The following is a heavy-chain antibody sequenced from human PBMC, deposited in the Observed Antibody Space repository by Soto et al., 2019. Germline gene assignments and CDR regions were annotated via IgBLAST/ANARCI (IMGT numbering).Heavy chain of an antibody. CDR3: AKDQDFQVDY. D-gene: IGHD2-15*01. J-gene: IGHJ4*02. CDR2: IIPNIGTA. V-gene: IGHV1-2*02. Sequence: ASVKVSCKASGYTFTGYYMHWVRQAPGQGLEWMGGIIPNIGTANYAQKFQGRVTMTTDTSTSTAYMELRSLRSDDTAVYYCAKDQDFQVDYWGQGTLVTVSS. CDR1: GYTFTGYY.